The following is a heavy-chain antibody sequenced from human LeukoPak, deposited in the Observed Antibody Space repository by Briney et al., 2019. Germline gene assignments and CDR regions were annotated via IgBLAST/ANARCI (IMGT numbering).Heavy chain of an antibody. V-gene: IGHV4-61*08. D-gene: IGHD3-22*01. CDR1: GGSISSGGYY. Sequence: SETLSLTCAVSGGSISSGGYYWSWIRQPPGKGLEWIGYIYYSGSTNYKPSLKSRVTISVDTSKNQFSLKLSSVTAADTAVYYCARGRLIYYYDSSGYLYYFDYWGQGTLVTVSS. CDR2: IYYSGST. J-gene: IGHJ4*02. CDR3: ARGRLIYYYDSSGYLYYFDY.